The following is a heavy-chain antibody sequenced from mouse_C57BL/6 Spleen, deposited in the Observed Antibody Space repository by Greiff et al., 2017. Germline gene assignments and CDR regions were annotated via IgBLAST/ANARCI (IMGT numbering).Heavy chain of an antibody. CDR2: ISDGGSYT. Sequence: EVNVVESGGGLVKPGGSLKLSCAASGFTFSSYAMSWVRQTPEKRLEWVATISDGGSYTYYPDNVKGRFTISRDNAKNNLYLQMSHLKSEDTAMYYCARAHYYGSPWFAYWGQGTLVTVSA. D-gene: IGHD1-1*01. V-gene: IGHV5-4*03. CDR3: ARAHYYGSPWFAY. J-gene: IGHJ3*01. CDR1: GFTFSSYA.